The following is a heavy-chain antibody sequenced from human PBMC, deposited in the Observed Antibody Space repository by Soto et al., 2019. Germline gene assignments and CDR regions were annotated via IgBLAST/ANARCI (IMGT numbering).Heavy chain of an antibody. V-gene: IGHV4-59*08. CDR2: IYYSGST. Sequence: SETLSLTCTVSGGSISSYYWSWIRQPPGKGLEWIGYIYYSGSTNYNPSLKSRVTISVDTSKNHFSLKLSFVTAADTAVYYCARRYSSAFDIWGQGTMVTVSS. J-gene: IGHJ3*02. CDR1: GGSISSYY. D-gene: IGHD6-13*01. CDR3: ARRYSSAFDI.